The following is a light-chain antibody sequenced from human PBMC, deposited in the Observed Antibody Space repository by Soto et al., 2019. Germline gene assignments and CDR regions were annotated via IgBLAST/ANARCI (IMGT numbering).Light chain of an antibody. Sequence: EGVLTQSPVPLFLSPGERATLSCRASQSFRGLLAWYQQKPGQAPRLLIYDAYNRATGIPPRFSGSGSGTDFTLTISSLEPEDSAVYYCQQRHMWPITFGQGTRLEIK. CDR1: QSFRGL. CDR3: QQRHMWPIT. J-gene: IGKJ5*01. V-gene: IGKV3-11*01. CDR2: DAY.